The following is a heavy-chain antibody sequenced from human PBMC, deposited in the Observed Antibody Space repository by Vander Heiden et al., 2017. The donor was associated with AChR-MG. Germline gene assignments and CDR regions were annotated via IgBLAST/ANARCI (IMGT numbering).Heavy chain of an antibody. CDR3: ARVPDYYFRGVVFY. Sequence: QVQLVQSGAEVKKPGASVEVSCRASGYTFTAYYIPWVRQAPGQGLEWLGWINPNSGGTNYAQKLQGRVTMTTDASISTAYMELNRLTFDDTAVYYCARVPDYYFRGVVFYWGQGTLVTVSS. CDR2: INPNSGGT. J-gene: IGHJ4*02. CDR1: GYTFTAYY. D-gene: IGHD3-10*02. V-gene: IGHV1-2*02.